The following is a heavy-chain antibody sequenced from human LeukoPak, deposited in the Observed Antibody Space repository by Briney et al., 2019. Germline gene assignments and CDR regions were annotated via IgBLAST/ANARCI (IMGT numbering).Heavy chain of an antibody. V-gene: IGHV4-38-2*01. CDR2: ICHSGST. Sequence: ASETLSLTWAVSGYSISSGYYWGWIGQPPGKGLEWIGSICHSGSTYYNPSLKSRVTISVDTSKNQFSLKLGSVTAADTAVYYCARVRHYYGSGSYSGWFDPWGQGTLVTVSS. J-gene: IGHJ5*02. CDR1: GYSISSGYY. D-gene: IGHD3-10*01. CDR3: ARVRHYYGSGSYSGWFDP.